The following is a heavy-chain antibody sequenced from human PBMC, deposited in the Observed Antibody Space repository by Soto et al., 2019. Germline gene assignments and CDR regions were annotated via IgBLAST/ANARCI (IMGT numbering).Heavy chain of an antibody. J-gene: IGHJ4*02. CDR3: ARDSATMVRGVIRY. V-gene: IGHV3-33*01. Sequence: GGSLRLSCAASGFTFSSYGMHWVRQAPGKGLEWVAVIWYDGSNKYYADSVKGRFTISRDNSKNTLYLQMNSLRAEDTAVYYCARDSATMVRGVIRYWGQGTLVTVSS. CDR2: IWYDGSNK. CDR1: GFTFSSYG. D-gene: IGHD3-10*01.